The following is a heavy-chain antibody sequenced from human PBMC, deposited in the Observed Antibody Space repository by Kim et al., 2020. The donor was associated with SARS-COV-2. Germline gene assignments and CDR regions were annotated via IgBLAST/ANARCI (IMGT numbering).Heavy chain of an antibody. CDR1: GGSISSGDYY. Sequence: SETLSLTCTVSGGSISSGDYYWSWIRQPPGKGLEWIGYIYYSGSTYYNPSLKSRVTISVDTSKNQFSLKLSSVTAADTAVYYCAREVRYCSSTSCYMSFDYWGQGTLVTVSS. CDR3: AREVRYCSSTSCYMSFDY. V-gene: IGHV4-30-4*01. CDR2: IYYSGST. J-gene: IGHJ4*02. D-gene: IGHD2-2*02.